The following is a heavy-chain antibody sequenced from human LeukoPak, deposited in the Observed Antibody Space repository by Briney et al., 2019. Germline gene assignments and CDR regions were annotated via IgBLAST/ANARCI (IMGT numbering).Heavy chain of an antibody. Sequence: GASVKVSCKASGGTFSNYAISWVRQAPGQGLEWMGGIIPIFGTSNYAQKFQGRVRITVDKSMTTAYMELTSLRSEDTAVYYCARPRFPYYRLSGPDYYYMDVWGKGTTVTVSS. CDR1: GGTFSNYA. J-gene: IGHJ6*03. D-gene: IGHD3-10*01. CDR2: IIPIFGTS. V-gene: IGHV1-69*06. CDR3: ARPRFPYYRLSGPDYYYMDV.